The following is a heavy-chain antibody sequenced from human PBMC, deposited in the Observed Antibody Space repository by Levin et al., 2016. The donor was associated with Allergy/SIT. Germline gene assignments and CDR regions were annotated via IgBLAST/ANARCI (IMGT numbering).Heavy chain of an antibody. CDR3: ARGGSSSLDFDY. Sequence: RQAPGKGLEWIGYIYYSGSTNYNPSLKSRVTISVDTSKNQFSLKLSSVTAADTAVYYCARGGSSSLDFDYWGQGTLVTVSS. CDR2: IYYSGST. D-gene: IGHD6-6*01. V-gene: IGHV4-59*01. J-gene: IGHJ4*02.